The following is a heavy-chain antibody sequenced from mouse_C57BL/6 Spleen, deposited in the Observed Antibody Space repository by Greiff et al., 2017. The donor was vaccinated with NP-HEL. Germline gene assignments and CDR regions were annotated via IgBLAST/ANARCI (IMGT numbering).Heavy chain of an antibody. V-gene: IGHV1-15*01. J-gene: IGHJ2*01. Sequence: VKLMESGAELVRPGASVTLSCKASGYTFTDYEMHWVKQTPVHGLEWIGAIDPETGGTAYNQKFKGKAILTADKSSSTAYMELRSLTSEDSAVYYCTREVSGTLFDYWGQGTTLTVSS. CDR2: IDPETGGT. CDR1: GYTFTDYE. CDR3: TREVSGTLFDY. D-gene: IGHD4-1*01.